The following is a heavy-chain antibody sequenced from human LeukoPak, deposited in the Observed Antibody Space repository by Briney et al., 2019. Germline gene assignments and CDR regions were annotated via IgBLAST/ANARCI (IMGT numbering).Heavy chain of an antibody. CDR2: ISAYNGNT. D-gene: IGHD3-9*01. CDR3: ARDGTYYDILTGSPRGWFDP. Sequence: ASVKVSCKASGYTFTSYGISWVRQAPGQGLEWMGWISAYNGNTNYAQKLQGRVTMTTDTSTSTAYMELRSLRSDDTAVYYCARDGTYYDILTGSPRGWFDPWGQGTMVTVSS. J-gene: IGHJ5*02. CDR1: GYTFTSYG. V-gene: IGHV1-18*01.